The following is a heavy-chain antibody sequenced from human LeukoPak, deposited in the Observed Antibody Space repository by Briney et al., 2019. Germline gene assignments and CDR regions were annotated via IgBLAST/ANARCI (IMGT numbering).Heavy chain of an antibody. CDR3: ARAYSYGYYFDY. D-gene: IGHD3-10*01. V-gene: IGHV1-2*02. J-gene: IGHJ4*02. CDR2: INPNSGGT. CDR1: GYTFTGYY. Sequence: ASVKVSCKXSGYTFTGYYMHWVRQAPRQGLEWMGWINPNSGGTNYAQKFQGRVTMTRDTSISTAYMELSRLRSDDTAVYYCARAYSYGYYFDYWGQGTLVTVSS.